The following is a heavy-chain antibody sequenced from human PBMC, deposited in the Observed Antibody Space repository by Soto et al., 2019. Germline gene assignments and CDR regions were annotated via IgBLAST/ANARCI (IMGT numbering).Heavy chain of an antibody. CDR3: ASSRVELLNNWFDP. CDR2: INHSGST. J-gene: IGHJ5*02. CDR1: GGSFSGYY. D-gene: IGHD1-26*01. V-gene: IGHV4-34*01. Sequence: SETLSLTCAVYGGSFSGYYWSWIRQPPGKGLEWIGEINHSGSTNYNPSLKSRVTISVDTSKNQFSLKLSSVTAADTAVYYCASSRVELLNNWFDPWGQGTLVTVSS.